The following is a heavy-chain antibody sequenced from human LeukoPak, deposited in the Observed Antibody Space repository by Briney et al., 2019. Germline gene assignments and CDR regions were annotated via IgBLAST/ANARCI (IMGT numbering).Heavy chain of an antibody. D-gene: IGHD3-3*01. CDR3: ARAGYFGVVQYYFDY. V-gene: IGHV4-30-2*01. CDR2: IYHSGST. Sequence: SETLSLTCAVSGGSISSGDYSWSWIRQPPGKGLEWIGYIYHSGSTYYNPSLKSRVTISVDRSKNQFSLKLSSVTAADTAVYYCARAGYFGVVQYYFDYWGQGTLVTVSS. CDR1: GGSISSGDYS. J-gene: IGHJ4*02.